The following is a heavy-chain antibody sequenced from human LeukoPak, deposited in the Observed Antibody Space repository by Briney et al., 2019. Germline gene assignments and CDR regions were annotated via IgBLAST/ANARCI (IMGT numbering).Heavy chain of an antibody. J-gene: IGHJ4*02. CDR3: ARGKGIAAF. V-gene: IGHV4-59*01. Sequence: NTSETLSLTCTVSGGSISSYYWSWIRQPPGKGLEWIGYIYYSGSTNYNPSLKSRVTISVDTSKNQFSLKLSSVTAADTDVYYCARGKGIAAFWGQGTLVTVSS. D-gene: IGHD6-13*01. CDR2: IYYSGST. CDR1: GGSISSYY.